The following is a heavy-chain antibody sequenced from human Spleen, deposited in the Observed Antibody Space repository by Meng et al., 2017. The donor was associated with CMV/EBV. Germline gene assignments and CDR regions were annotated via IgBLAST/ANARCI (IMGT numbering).Heavy chain of an antibody. D-gene: IGHD3-10*01. V-gene: IGHV1-2*02. CDR1: FTGYY. Sequence: FTGYYIHWVRQAPGQGVEWMGWINPNTGGTNYAQKFQGRVTMTRDTSISTAYMELSRLRSDDTAVYYCARDASIRVTMVRGVIGWFDPWGQGTLVTVSS. CDR2: INPNTGGT. J-gene: IGHJ5*02. CDR3: ARDASIRVTMVRGVIGWFDP.